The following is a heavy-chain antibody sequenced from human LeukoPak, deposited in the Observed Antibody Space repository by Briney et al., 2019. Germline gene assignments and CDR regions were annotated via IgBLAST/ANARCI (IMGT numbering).Heavy chain of an antibody. Sequence: GGSLRLSCAASGFTFSSYWMTWVRQAPGKGLEWVANIHQDGSEKYYVDSVKGRFTISRDNAKTSLYLQMNSLRAEDTAVYYCARSAAAGRIVATFAYWGQGTLVIVSS. CDR2: IHQDGSEK. J-gene: IGHJ4*02. V-gene: IGHV3-7*01. CDR1: GFTFSSYW. D-gene: IGHD5-12*01. CDR3: ARSAAAGRIVATFAY.